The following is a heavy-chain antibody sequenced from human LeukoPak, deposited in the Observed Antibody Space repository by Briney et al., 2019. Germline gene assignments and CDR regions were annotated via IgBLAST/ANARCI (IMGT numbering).Heavy chain of an antibody. V-gene: IGHV3-23*01. D-gene: IGHD2/OR15-2a*01. J-gene: IGHJ5*02. CDR2: ISGSGGST. Sequence: GGSLRLSCAASGFTFSSYAMSWVRQAPGKGLEWVSAISGSGGSTYYADSVKGRFTISRDNSKNTLYLEMNSLRAEDRDVYYCAIPSGLYDRWGQGTLVTVSS. CDR1: GFTFSSYA. CDR3: AIPSGLYDR.